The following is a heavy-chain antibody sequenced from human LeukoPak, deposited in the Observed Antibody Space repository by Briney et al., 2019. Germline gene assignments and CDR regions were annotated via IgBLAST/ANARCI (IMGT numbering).Heavy chain of an antibody. CDR3: ARHSLGMSTLDS. CDR2: IYSGGST. J-gene: IGHJ4*02. Sequence: TGGSLRLSCAASGFTVSNNYMSWVRQAPGKGLEWVSVIYSGGSTYYADSVKGRFTISRDSSKNTLYLQMNSLRAEDTAVYYCARHSLGMSTLDSWGQGTLVTVSS. CDR1: GFTVSNNY. D-gene: IGHD5/OR15-5a*01. V-gene: IGHV3-53*01.